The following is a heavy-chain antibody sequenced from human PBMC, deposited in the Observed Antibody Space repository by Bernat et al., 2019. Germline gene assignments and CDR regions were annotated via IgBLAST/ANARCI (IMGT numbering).Heavy chain of an antibody. Sequence: EVQLVESGGGLVQPGGSLRLSCAASGFTFSSYEMNWVRQAPGKGLEWVSYISSSGSTIYYADSVKGRFTISRDNAKNSLYLQMNSLRAEDTAVYYCARAFEEWLAKRYWYFDLWGRGTLVTVSS. V-gene: IGHV3-48*03. D-gene: IGHD6-19*01. CDR2: ISSSGSTI. J-gene: IGHJ2*01. CDR1: GFTFSSYE. CDR3: ARAFEEWLAKRYWYFDL.